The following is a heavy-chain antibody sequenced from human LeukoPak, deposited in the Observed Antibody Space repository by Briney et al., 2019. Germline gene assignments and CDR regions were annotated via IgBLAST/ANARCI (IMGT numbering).Heavy chain of an antibody. CDR2: MNPNSGNT. CDR3: AREYCSGGSCYGY. V-gene: IGHV1-8*01. J-gene: IGHJ4*02. D-gene: IGHD2-15*01. CDR1: GYTFTSYD. Sequence: ASVKVSCKASGYTFTSYDINWVRQATGQGLEWMGWMNPNSGNTGYAQQFQGRVTMTRNTSISTAYMELSSLRSEDTAVYYCAREYCSGGSCYGYWGQGTLVTVSS.